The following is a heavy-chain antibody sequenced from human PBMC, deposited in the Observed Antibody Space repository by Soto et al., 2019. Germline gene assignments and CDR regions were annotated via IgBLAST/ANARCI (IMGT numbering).Heavy chain of an antibody. CDR1: GFTFSSYA. CDR2: SGVSGGST. V-gene: IGHV3-23*01. J-gene: IGHJ4*02. CDR3: XXXXXXXXXNLN. D-gene: IGHD1-1*01. Sequence: VPLLESGGGLVQPGGSLRLSCAASGFTFSSYAMTWVRQAPGKGLEWVSASGVSGGSTYYADSVKSRVTISRGNXXXXXXXXXXXXXXXXXXXXXXXXXXXXXXXNLNWGQGTLVTVSS.